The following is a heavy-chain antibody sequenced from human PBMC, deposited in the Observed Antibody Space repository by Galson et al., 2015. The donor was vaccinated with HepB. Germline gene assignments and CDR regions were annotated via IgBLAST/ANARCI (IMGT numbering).Heavy chain of an antibody. CDR2: ISSSSSTI. D-gene: IGHD5-18*01. Sequence: SLRLSCAASGFTFSSYSMNWVRQAPGKGLEWVSYISSSSSTIYYADSVKGRFTISRDNAKNSLYLQMNSLRDEDTAVYYCARGFRGYRYGNYGMDVWGQGTTVTVSS. J-gene: IGHJ6*02. CDR3: ARGFRGYRYGNYGMDV. CDR1: GFTFSSYS. V-gene: IGHV3-48*02.